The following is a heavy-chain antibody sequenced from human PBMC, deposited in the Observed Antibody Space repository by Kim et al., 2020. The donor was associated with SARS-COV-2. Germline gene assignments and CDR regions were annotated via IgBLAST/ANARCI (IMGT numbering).Heavy chain of an antibody. CDR2: ISGSGGST. Sequence: GGSLRLSCAASGFTFSSYAMSWVRQAPGKGLEWVSAISGSGGSTYYADSVKGRFTISRDNSKNTLYLQMNSLRAEDTAVYYCAKGGGYCSSTSCAYYYYYMDVWGKGTTVTVSS. J-gene: IGHJ6*03. CDR1: GFTFSSYA. V-gene: IGHV3-23*01. CDR3: AKGGGYCSSTSCAYYYYYMDV. D-gene: IGHD2-2*01.